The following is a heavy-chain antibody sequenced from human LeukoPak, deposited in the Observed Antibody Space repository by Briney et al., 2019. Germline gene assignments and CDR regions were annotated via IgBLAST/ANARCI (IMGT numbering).Heavy chain of an antibody. D-gene: IGHD6-19*01. J-gene: IGHJ4*02. CDR1: GFTVSTKY. CDR3: ARVGAVAAVDY. V-gene: IGHV3-66*01. Sequence: GGSLRLSCAASGFTVSTKYMSWVRQAPGKGLEWVSVIYTGDTTYFADSVKGRFTISRDNSKNTLYLQMDGLRVEDTAVYYCARVGAVAAVDYWGQGTLVTVSS. CDR2: IYTGDTT.